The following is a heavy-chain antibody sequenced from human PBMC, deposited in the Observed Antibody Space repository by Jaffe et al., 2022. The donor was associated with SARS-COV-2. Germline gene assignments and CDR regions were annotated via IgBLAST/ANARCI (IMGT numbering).Heavy chain of an antibody. CDR2: TRGDEILK. CDR3: ARVLGMDEGLDY. J-gene: IGHJ4*02. V-gene: IGHV3-7*01. CDR1: GFTFSNYW. Sequence: EVQLVESGGGLVQPGGSLRLSCEASGFTFSNYWMTWVRQAPGKGLEWVANTRGDEILKHYVASVRGRFSISRDNAKNSVYLQMDSLRVDDTAVYYCARVLGMDEGLDYWGQGTLVTVSS.